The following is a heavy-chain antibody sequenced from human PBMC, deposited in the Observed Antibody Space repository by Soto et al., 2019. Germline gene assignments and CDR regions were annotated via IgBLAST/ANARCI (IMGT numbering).Heavy chain of an antibody. CDR2: IYHSGST. CDR1: GGSISSSNW. D-gene: IGHD6-6*01. V-gene: IGHV4-4*02. J-gene: IGHJ3*02. CDR3: ARSDLEYSSSSRDAIDI. Sequence: SETLSLTCAVSGGSISSSNWWSWVRQPPGKGLEWIGEIYHSGSTNYNPSLKSRVTISVDKSKNQFSLKLSSVTAADTAVYYCARSDLEYSSSSRDAIDIWGQGTMVTVSS.